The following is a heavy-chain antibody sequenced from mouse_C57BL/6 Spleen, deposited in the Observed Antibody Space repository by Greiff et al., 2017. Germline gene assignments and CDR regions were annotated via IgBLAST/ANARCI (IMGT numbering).Heavy chain of an antibody. D-gene: IGHD3-3*01. CDR3: ARSTRGWEPFAY. CDR1: GFTFTDYY. Sequence: EVKLMESGGGLVQPGGSLSLSCAASGFTFTDYYMSWVRQPPGKALEWLGFIRNKANGYTTEYSASVKGRFTISRDNYQSILYLQMNALGVEDSATYYCARSTRGWEPFAYWGQGTLVTVSA. V-gene: IGHV7-3*01. CDR2: IRNKANGYTT. J-gene: IGHJ3*01.